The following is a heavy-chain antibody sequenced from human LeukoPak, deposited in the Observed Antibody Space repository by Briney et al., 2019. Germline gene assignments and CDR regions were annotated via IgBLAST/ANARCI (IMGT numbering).Heavy chain of an antibody. V-gene: IGHV4-4*02. CDR2: IYHGGST. J-gene: IGHJ4*02. D-gene: IGHD3-10*01. Sequence: SETLSLTCGVSGGSIRSTNWWSWVRQPPRKGLEWIGEIYHGGSTNCNPSLKGRVTISVDRSNNQFSLRLTSVTAADTAVYYCARGEEHGSGTVHFDYWGQGTLVTVSS. CDR1: GGSIRSTNW. CDR3: ARGEEHGSGTVHFDY.